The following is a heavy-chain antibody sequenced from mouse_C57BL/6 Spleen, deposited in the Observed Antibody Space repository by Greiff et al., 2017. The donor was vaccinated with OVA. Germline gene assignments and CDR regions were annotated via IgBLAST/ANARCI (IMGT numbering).Heavy chain of an antibody. J-gene: IGHJ1*03. V-gene: IGHV3-1*01. CDR1: GYSITSGYD. CDR2: ISYSGST. D-gene: IGHD2-2*01. Sequence: EVNLVESGPGMVKPSQSLSLTCTVTGYSITSGYDWHWIRHFPGNKLEWMGYISYSGSTNYNPSLKSRISITHDTSKNHFFLKLNSVTTEDTATYYCASSMVTTTGYWYFDVWGTGTTVTVSS. CDR3: ASSMVTTTGYWYFDV.